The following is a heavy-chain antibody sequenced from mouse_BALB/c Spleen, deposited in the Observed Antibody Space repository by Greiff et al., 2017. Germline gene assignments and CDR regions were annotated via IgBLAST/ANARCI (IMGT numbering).Heavy chain of an antibody. V-gene: IGHV14-3*02. D-gene: IGHD1-2*01. CDR1: GFNIKDTY. Sequence: EVQLQQSGAELVKPGASVKLSCTASGFNIKDTYMHWVKQRPEHGLEWIGRIDPANGNTKYDPKFQGKATITADTSSNTAYLQLSSLTSEDTAVYYCARSGVTTATRGLDYWGQGTTLTVSS. CDR3: ARSGVTTATRGLDY. J-gene: IGHJ2*01. CDR2: IDPANGNT.